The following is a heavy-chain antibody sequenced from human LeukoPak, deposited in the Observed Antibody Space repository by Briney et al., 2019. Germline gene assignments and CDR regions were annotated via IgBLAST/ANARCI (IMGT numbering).Heavy chain of an antibody. J-gene: IGHJ6*02. V-gene: IGHV4-59*08. CDR1: GGAFSGYY. Sequence: SETLSLTCAVYGGAFSGYYWSWIRQPPGKGLEWIGYIYYSGSTNYNPSLKSRVTISVDTSKNQFSLKLSSVTAADTAVYYCARRVAYSGYDYYYYYGMDVWGQGTTVTVSS. CDR2: IYYSGST. D-gene: IGHD5-12*01. CDR3: ARRVAYSGYDYYYYYGMDV.